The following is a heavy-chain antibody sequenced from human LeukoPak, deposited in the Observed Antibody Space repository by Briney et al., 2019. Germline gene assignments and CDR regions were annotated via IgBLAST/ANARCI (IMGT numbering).Heavy chain of an antibody. CDR1: GGTFSSYA. V-gene: IGHV1-69*05. CDR3: ATGHYGSGSYPWFDP. D-gene: IGHD3-10*01. J-gene: IGHJ5*02. CDR2: IIPIFGTA. Sequence: ASVKVSCKASGGTFSSYAISWVRQAPGQGLEWVGGIIPIFGTANYAQKFQGRVIMTRNTSISTAYMELSNLRSEDTAVYYCATGHYGSGSYPWFDPWGQGTLVTVSS.